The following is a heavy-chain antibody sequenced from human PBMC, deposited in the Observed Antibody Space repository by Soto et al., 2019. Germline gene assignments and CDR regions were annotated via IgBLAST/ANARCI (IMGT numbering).Heavy chain of an antibody. Sequence: GASVKVSCKASGYTFTGYYMHWVRQAPGQGLEWMGWINPNSGGTNYAQKFQGWVTMTRDMSISTAYMELSRLRSDDTAVYYCARSPGGVVTPMYYFDYWGQGTLVTVSS. CDR3: ARSPGGVVTPMYYFDY. CDR2: INPNSGGT. D-gene: IGHD2-21*02. J-gene: IGHJ4*02. V-gene: IGHV1-2*04. CDR1: GYTFTGYY.